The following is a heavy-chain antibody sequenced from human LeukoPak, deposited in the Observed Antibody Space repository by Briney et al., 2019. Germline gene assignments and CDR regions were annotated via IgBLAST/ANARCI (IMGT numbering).Heavy chain of an antibody. D-gene: IGHD4-23*01. CDR1: GFTFSSYA. J-gene: IGHJ4*02. CDR2: ILYDGSIT. V-gene: IGHV3-30*04. CDR3: ARGRRNSGLFFDY. Sequence: SGGSLRLSCAASGFTFSSYAMYWVRQAPGKGLEWVAVILYDGSITYYAESVKGRFTISRGNSKNTLYLQMNSLRAEDTAVYCCARGRRNSGLFFDYWGQGTLVTVSS.